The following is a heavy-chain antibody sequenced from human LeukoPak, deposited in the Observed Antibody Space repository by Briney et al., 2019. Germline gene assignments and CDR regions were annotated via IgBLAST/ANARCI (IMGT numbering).Heavy chain of an antibody. CDR1: GFTFRIYS. CDR2: IESTSSPI. Sequence: GGSLRLSCAASGFTFRIYSMNWVRQALGRGLEWVSYIESTSSPIYYVDSVKGRFTMSRDNAKNSLFLQMNNLRVEDTAIYYCARATRNGYDYWGQGTLVTVSS. CDR3: ARATRNGYDY. D-gene: IGHD5-24*01. V-gene: IGHV3-48*04. J-gene: IGHJ4*02.